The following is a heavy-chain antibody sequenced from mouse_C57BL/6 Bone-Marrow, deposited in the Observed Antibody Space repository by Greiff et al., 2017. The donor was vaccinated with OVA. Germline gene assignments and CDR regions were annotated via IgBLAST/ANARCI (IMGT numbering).Heavy chain of an antibody. CDR3: ARSPFYYGNYAWYFDV. V-gene: IGHV1-55*01. D-gene: IGHD2-1*01. J-gene: IGHJ1*03. Sequence: QVQLKQPGAELVKPGASVKMSCKASGYTFTSYWITWVKQRPGQGLEWIGDIYPGSGSTNYNEKFKSKATLTVDTSSSTAYMQLSSLTSEDSAVYYCARSPFYYGNYAWYFDVWGTGTTVTVSS. CDR2: IYPGSGST. CDR1: GYTFTSYW.